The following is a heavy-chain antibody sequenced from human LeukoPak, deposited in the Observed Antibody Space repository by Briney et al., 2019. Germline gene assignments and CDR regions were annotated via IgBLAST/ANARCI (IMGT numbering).Heavy chain of an antibody. J-gene: IGHJ5*02. CDR1: GGSISSGGYS. V-gene: IGHV4-30-2*01. CDR3: ARELVGYCTNGVCSHNWFDP. CDR2: IYHSGST. D-gene: IGHD2-8*01. Sequence: SQTLSLTCAVSGGSISSGGYSWSWIRQPPGKGLEWIGYIYHSGSTYYSPSLKSRVTISVDRSKNQFSLKLSSVTAADTAVYYCARELVGYCTNGVCSHNWFDPWGQGTLVTVSS.